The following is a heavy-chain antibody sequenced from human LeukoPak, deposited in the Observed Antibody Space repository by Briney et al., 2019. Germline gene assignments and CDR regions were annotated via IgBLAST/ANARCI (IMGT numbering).Heavy chain of an antibody. J-gene: IGHJ6*02. V-gene: IGHV1-2*02. D-gene: IGHD3-22*01. CDR2: INPNSGGT. CDR1: GFTFSSYG. CDR3: ALIPYGDLSLDLSGYYPTYPYYYYGMDV. Sequence: GRSLRLSCAASGFTFSSYGMHWVRQAPGQGLEWMGWINPNSGGTNYAQKFQGRVTMTRDTSISTAYMELSRLRSDDTAVYYCALIPYGDLSLDLSGYYPTYPYYYYGMDVWGQGTTVTVSS.